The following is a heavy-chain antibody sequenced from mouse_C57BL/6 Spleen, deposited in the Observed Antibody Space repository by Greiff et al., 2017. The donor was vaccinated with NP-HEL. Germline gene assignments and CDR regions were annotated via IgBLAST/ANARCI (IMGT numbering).Heavy chain of an antibody. CDR3: ARSLITTVGYAMDY. D-gene: IGHD1-1*01. J-gene: IGHJ4*01. V-gene: IGHV1-50*01. Sequence: VQLQESGAELVKPGASVKLSCKASGYTLTSYWMQWVKQRPGQGLEWIGEIDPSDSYTNYNQKFKGKATLTVDTSSSTAYMQLSSLTSEDSAVYYCARSLITTVGYAMDYWGQGTSVTVSS. CDR2: IDPSDSYT. CDR1: GYTLTSYW.